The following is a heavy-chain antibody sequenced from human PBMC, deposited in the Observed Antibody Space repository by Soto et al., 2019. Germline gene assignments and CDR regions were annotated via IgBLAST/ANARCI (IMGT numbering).Heavy chain of an antibody. D-gene: IGHD6-19*01. CDR1: GFTFTDDG. J-gene: IGHJ4*01. V-gene: IGHV3-23*01. CDR3: PKFPLKWLVPADLLYN. Sequence: GSLRLFCEVSGFTFTDDGISWVRQAPGKGLAGVSSISGSGDSTYFGASVKGRFTISTDNSKNTLYLQTYSLRAVNTALYYFPKFPLKWLVPADLLYNWGHVTLVTVS. CDR2: ISGSGDST.